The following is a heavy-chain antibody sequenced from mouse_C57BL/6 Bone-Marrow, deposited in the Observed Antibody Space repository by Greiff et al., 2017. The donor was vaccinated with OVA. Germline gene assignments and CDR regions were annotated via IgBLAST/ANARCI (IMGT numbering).Heavy chain of an antibody. CDR1: GFTFSSYA. V-gene: IGHV5-9-1*02. D-gene: IGHD2-2*01. CDR2: ISSGGDYI. J-gene: IGHJ4*01. Sequence: EVKVVESGEGLVKPGGSLKLSCAASGFTFSSYAMSWVRQTPEKRLEWVAYISSGGDYIYSAYTVTGRFTISRDNARNTLYLQMSSLKSEDTAMYYCTREGYDNYAMDYWGQGTSVTVSS. CDR3: TREGYDNYAMDY.